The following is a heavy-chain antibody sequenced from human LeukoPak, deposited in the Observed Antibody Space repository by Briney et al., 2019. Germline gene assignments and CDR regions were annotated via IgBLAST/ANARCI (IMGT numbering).Heavy chain of an antibody. CDR1: GGSFSGSSYY. D-gene: IGHD6-19*01. CDR2: IYYSGST. Sequence: SETLSLTCTVSGGSFSGSSYYWGWIRQPPGKGLEWIGSIYYSGSTYYNPSLKSRVTISVDTSKNQFSLKLSSVTAADTAVYYCARDFRIIAVAGPNWFDPWGQGTLVTVSS. V-gene: IGHV4-39*07. J-gene: IGHJ5*02. CDR3: ARDFRIIAVAGPNWFDP.